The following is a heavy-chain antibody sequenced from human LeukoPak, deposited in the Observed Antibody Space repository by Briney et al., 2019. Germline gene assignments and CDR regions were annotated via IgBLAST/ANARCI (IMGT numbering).Heavy chain of an antibody. CDR2: INPSGGST. J-gene: IGHJ5*02. V-gene: IGHV1-46*01. D-gene: IGHD6-13*01. CDR1: GYTFTSYY. Sequence: VASVKVSCKASGYTFTSYYMHWVRQAPGQGLEWMGIINPSGGSTSYAQKFQGRVTMTRDMSTSTVYMELSSLRSEDTAVYYCARGGIAALWENWFDPWGQGTLVTVSS. CDR3: ARGGIAALWENWFDP.